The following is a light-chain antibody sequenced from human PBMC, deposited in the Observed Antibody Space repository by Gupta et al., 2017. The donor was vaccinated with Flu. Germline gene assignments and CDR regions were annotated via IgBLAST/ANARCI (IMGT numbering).Light chain of an antibody. V-gene: IGLV1-47*01. CDR3: ATWADRLRAVV. Sequence: QSVLTQPPSTSGTPGQRVTFSCSGGNSNIGINYVYWYQQLPGAAPKPSILMSNQRPSGVPDRFAGSKSGTYASRALSGLRSEDEAEDDCATWADRLRAVVFGGGTKLTVL. CDR2: MSN. CDR1: NSNIGINY. J-gene: IGLJ2*01.